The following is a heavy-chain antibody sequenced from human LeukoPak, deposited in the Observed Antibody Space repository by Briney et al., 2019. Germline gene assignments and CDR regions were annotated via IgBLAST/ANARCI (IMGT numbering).Heavy chain of an antibody. CDR2: INHSGST. V-gene: IGHV4-34*01. CDR3: ATVYDSSGYSDY. D-gene: IGHD3-22*01. J-gene: IGHJ4*02. CDR1: GGSFSGYY. Sequence: SETLSLTCAVYGGSFSGYYWSWIRQPPGKGLEWIGEINHSGSTNYNPSLKSRVTISVDTSKNQFSLKLSSVTAADTAVYYCATVYDSSGYSDYWGQRTLVTVSS.